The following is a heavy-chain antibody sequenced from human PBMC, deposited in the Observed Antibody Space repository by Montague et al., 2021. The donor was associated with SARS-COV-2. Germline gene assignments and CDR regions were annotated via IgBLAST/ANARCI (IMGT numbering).Heavy chain of an antibody. V-gene: IGHV3-49*03. J-gene: IGHJ4*02. CDR1: GFTFGENA. Sequence: SLRLSCAASGFTFGENAINWLRQAPGKGLEWISFIRHRNYGGAIDYAASVKGRFTVSRDDTRSIAYLQMDSLKTDDTAVYYCSTRSPYCASDCYSGYWGQGTLVTVSS. CDR3: STRSPYCASDCYSGY. D-gene: IGHD2-21*02. CDR2: IRHRNYGGAI.